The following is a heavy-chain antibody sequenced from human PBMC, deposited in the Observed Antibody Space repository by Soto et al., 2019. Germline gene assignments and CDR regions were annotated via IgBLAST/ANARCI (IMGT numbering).Heavy chain of an antibody. V-gene: IGHV4-59*01. CDR3: ARADGFCGGDCYYRAFDI. CDR1: GGSIDTYY. J-gene: IGHJ3*02. Sequence: PSETLSLTCTVSGGSIDTYYWSWIRQPPGKGLEWIGYIYYSGSANYNPSLNSRVSISVHTSKSQFSLRLTSVTAADTAVYYCARADGFCGGDCYYRAFDIWGQGTMVTVS. CDR2: IYYSGSA. D-gene: IGHD2-21*01.